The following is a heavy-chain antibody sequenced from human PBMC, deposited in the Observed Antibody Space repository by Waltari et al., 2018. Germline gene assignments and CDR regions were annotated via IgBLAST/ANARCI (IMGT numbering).Heavy chain of an antibody. CDR1: GVSTTSNRHY. CDR2: VSYSGTT. CDR3: ATYIGASVGTAAFDV. Sequence: QLQLQESGPRLVRPSETLSLICRVPGVSTTSNRHYWAWIRQSPGQGLEWIGTVSYSGTTYISPSLKSRVSVSRDTSKNQVSLILGSVTAADMAVYYCATYIGASVGTAAFDVWGQGTMVTVSS. J-gene: IGHJ3*01. V-gene: IGHV4-39*01. D-gene: IGHD5-12*01.